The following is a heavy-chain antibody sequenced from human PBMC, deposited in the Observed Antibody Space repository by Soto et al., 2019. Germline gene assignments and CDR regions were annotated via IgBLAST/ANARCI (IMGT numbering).Heavy chain of an antibody. CDR1: GGSVSSESHY. J-gene: IGHJ6*02. CDR3: ARDQYDFRSGSYYYAMEV. Sequence: SETLSLTCTVSGGSVSSESHYWSWIRQTPGKGLEWIGYIYYTGSTNYNPSLKGRVTMSVDTSRDQVSLRLRSVTRADTAVDYCARDQYDFRSGSYYYAMEVWGQGTKVTVSS. CDR2: IYYTGST. V-gene: IGHV4-61*01. D-gene: IGHD3-3*01.